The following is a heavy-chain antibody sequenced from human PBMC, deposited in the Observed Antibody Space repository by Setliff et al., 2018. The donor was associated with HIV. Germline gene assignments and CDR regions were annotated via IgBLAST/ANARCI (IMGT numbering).Heavy chain of an antibody. D-gene: IGHD2-2*01. Sequence: PGGSLRLSCAASGFIFSSYEMNWVRQAPGKGLEWVSYISSSGGIIYYADSVKGRFTISRDNSKNSVYLQMNSLRAEDTAVYYCARGEPSILVVPAAFFDCWGQGTLVTVSS. V-gene: IGHV3-48*03. J-gene: IGHJ4*02. CDR1: GFIFSSYE. CDR3: ARGEPSILVVPAAFFDC. CDR2: ISSSGGII.